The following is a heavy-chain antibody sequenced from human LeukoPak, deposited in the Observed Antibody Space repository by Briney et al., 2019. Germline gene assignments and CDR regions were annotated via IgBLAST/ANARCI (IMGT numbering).Heavy chain of an antibody. D-gene: IGHD6-19*01. J-gene: IGHJ4*02. CDR3: AISLIAVADPFYFDY. V-gene: IGHV5-10-1*01. Sequence: GESLKISCKGAGYSFTSYWISWVRQMPGRGLEWMWRIDPSGSYTNYSPSFQGHVTISADKSINTAYLQWSSLQASDTAMYYCAISLIAVADPFYFDYWGQGTLVTVSS. CDR2: IDPSGSYT. CDR1: GYSFTSYW.